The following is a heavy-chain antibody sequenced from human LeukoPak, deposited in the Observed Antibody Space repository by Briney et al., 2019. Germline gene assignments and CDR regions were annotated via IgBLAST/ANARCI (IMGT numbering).Heavy chain of an antibody. Sequence: GGSLRLSCAASGFTFSRYAVHWVRQAPGKGLEWVSYISSSGSTIYYADSVKGRFTISRDNAKNSLYLQMNSLRAEDTAVYYCASTARIAVAGFDYWGQGTLVTVSS. J-gene: IGHJ4*02. CDR1: GFTFSRYA. V-gene: IGHV3-48*03. CDR3: ASTARIAVAGFDY. CDR2: ISSSGSTI. D-gene: IGHD6-19*01.